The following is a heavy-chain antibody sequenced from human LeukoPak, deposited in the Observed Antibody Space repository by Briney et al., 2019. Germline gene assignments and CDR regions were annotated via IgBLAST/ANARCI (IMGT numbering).Heavy chain of an antibody. CDR2: ISGSGGST. CDR1: GFTFSSYA. CDR3: ANKPNWNYGPRYYYYGMDV. Sequence: PGGSLRLSCAASGFTFSSYAMSWVRQAPGKGLEWVSAISGSGGSTYYADSVKGRFTISRDNSKNTLYLQMNSLRAEDTAVYYCANKPNWNYGPRYYYYGMDVRGQGTTVTVSS. D-gene: IGHD1-7*01. V-gene: IGHV3-23*01. J-gene: IGHJ6*02.